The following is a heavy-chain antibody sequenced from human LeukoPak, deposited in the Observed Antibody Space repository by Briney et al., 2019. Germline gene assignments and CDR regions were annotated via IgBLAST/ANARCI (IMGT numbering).Heavy chain of an antibody. D-gene: IGHD3-22*01. Sequence: ASLKVSCKASGYTFTDYYMHWVRQAPGQGLEWMGWINQDSCGKHYAQKFQERVTNNRDTSISTAYMELSRLRSDDSAIYYCARGRGSWYDSSGSPYIRFDYWGQGTLVTVSS. CDR2: INQDSCGK. V-gene: IGHV1-2*02. CDR3: ARGRGSWYDSSGSPYIRFDY. CDR1: GYTFTDYY. J-gene: IGHJ4*02.